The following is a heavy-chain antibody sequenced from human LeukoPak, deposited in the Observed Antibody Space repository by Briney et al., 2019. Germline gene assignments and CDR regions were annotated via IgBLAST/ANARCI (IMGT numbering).Heavy chain of an antibody. D-gene: IGHD3-3*01. CDR3: ARRRLHDFWSGYPGYYYYYYYMDV. Sequence: TGGSLRLSCAASGFTVSSNYMSWVRQAPGKGLEWVSVIYRGGSTYYADSVKGRFTISRDNSKNTLYLQMNSLRAEDTAVYYCARRRLHDFWSGYPGYYYYYYYMDVWGKGTTVTVSS. J-gene: IGHJ6*03. CDR1: GFTVSSNY. CDR2: IYRGGST. V-gene: IGHV3-66*02.